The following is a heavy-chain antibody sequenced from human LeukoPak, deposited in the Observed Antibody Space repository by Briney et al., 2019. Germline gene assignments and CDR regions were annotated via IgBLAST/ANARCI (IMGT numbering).Heavy chain of an antibody. D-gene: IGHD2-15*01. J-gene: IGHJ4*02. V-gene: IGHV3-48*01. Sequence: GGSLRLSCTASGFSISRDSMNWVRQAPGKGLEWVSYINGGSSPIYYADSVRGRFTISRDNAKNSLYLQMNSLRAEDTAVYYCVRDNPRCCGVVPANIDDYWGQGTLVTVSS. CDR1: GFSISRDS. CDR3: VRDNPRCCGVVPANIDDY. CDR2: INGGSSPI.